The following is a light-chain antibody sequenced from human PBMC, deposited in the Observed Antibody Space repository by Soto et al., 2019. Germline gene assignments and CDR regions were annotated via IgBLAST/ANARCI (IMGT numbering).Light chain of an antibody. Sequence: QSALTQPASVSASPGQSITISCTGTSSDVGTYDDVSWYRQHPGKGPKLLIYEVTNRPSGVSNRFSGSKSGNTASLTISGLQAEDEADYYCSSYAGSSNVFGTGTKVTVL. CDR2: EVT. CDR3: SSYAGSSNV. CDR1: SSDVGTYDD. J-gene: IGLJ1*01. V-gene: IGLV2-14*01.